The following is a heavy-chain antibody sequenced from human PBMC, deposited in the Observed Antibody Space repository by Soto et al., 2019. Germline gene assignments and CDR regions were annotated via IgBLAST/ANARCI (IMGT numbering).Heavy chain of an antibody. CDR1: GYTFTRYG. D-gene: IGHD3-16*01. CDR2: INTYNGNT. V-gene: IGHV1-18*01. Sequence: QVQLVQSGAEVKNPGASVKVSCKASGYTFTRYGIGWARQAPGQGLEWMGWINTYNGNTNYAQNVQGRVTLTTDTSTSTAYMELRSLRPNDTAIYYCAMVDVYVTPSPQDVWGQGNTVIVSS. CDR3: AMVDVYVTPSPQDV. J-gene: IGHJ6*02.